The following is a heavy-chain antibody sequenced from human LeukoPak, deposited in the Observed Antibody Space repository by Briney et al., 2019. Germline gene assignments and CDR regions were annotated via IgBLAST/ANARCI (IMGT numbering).Heavy chain of an antibody. J-gene: IGHJ4*01. V-gene: IGHV3-30-3*01. D-gene: IGHD2-2*01. CDR3: ARRPLPAAISYHFDY. Sequence: GGSLRLSCAASGFTFSSYAMHWVRQAPGKGLEWVAVISYDGSNKYYADSVKGRFTISRDNSKNTLYLQMNSLRAEDTAVYYCARRPLPAAISYHFDYWGHGTPVTVSS. CDR1: GFTFSSYA. CDR2: ISYDGSNK.